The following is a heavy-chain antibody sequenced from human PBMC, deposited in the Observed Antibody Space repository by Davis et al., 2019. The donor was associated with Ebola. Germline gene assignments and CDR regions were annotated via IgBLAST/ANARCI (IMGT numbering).Heavy chain of an antibody. J-gene: IGHJ3*02. Sequence: GGSLRLSCAASGFTFSSYWMSWVRQAPGKGLEWVANIKQDGSEKYYVDSVKGRFTISRDNAKNSLYLQMNSLRAEDTALYYCAKAIYRIAVAGTLGDAFDIWGQGTMVTVSS. CDR2: IKQDGSEK. D-gene: IGHD6-19*01. CDR3: AKAIYRIAVAGTLGDAFDI. CDR1: GFTFSSYW. V-gene: IGHV3-7*03.